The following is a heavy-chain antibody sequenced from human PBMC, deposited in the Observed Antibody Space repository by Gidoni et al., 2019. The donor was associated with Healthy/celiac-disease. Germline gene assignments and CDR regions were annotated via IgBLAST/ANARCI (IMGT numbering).Heavy chain of an antibody. Sequence: EVQLLESGGGLVQPGGSLRLSCAASGFTCSSYAMSWVRQAPGKGLEWVSAISGSGGSTYYADSVKGRFTISRDNSKNTLYLQMNSLRAEDTAVYYCAKDREWELFYFDYWGQGTLVTVSS. CDR2: ISGSGGST. D-gene: IGHD1-26*01. CDR3: AKDREWELFYFDY. CDR1: GFTCSSYA. J-gene: IGHJ4*02. V-gene: IGHV3-23*01.